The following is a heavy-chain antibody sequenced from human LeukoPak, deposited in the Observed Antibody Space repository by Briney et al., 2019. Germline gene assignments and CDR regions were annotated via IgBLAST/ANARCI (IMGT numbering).Heavy chain of an antibody. CDR1: GFTFSSYA. D-gene: IGHD3-9*01. V-gene: IGHV3-23*01. CDR2: ISGSGGST. Sequence: GGSLRLSCAASGFTFSSYAMSWVRQAPGKGLEWVSAISGSGGSTYYADSVKGRFTISRDNSKNTLYLQMSSLRAEDTAVYYCAKDRGTTKYYDILTGSLNWGQGTLVTVSS. CDR3: AKDRGTTKYYDILTGSLN. J-gene: IGHJ4*02.